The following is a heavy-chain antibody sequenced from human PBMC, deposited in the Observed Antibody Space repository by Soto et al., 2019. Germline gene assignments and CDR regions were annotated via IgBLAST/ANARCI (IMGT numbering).Heavy chain of an antibody. J-gene: IGHJ6*02. CDR3: AKYYGDYGRYYYYYGMDV. CDR2: ISYDGSNK. CDR1: GFTFSSYA. V-gene: IGHV3-30-3*01. Sequence: GGSLRLSCAASGFTFSSYAMHWVRQAPGKGLEWVAVISYDGSNKYYADSVKCRFTISRDNSKNTLYLQMNSLRAEDTAVYYCAKYYGDYGRYYYYYGMDVWGQGTTVTVSS. D-gene: IGHD4-17*01.